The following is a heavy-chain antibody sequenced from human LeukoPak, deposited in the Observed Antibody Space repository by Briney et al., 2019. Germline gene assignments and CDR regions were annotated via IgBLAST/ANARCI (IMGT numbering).Heavy chain of an antibody. D-gene: IGHD7-27*01. J-gene: IGHJ4*02. Sequence: SQTLSLTCTVSGGSISSGGYYWSWIRQHPGKGLEWIGYIYYSGSTYYNPSLKSRVTISVDTSKNQFSLELSSVTAADTAVYFCARSKPGDSATFDYWGQGTLVTVSS. V-gene: IGHV4-31*03. CDR1: GGSISSGGYY. CDR2: IYYSGST. CDR3: ARSKPGDSATFDY.